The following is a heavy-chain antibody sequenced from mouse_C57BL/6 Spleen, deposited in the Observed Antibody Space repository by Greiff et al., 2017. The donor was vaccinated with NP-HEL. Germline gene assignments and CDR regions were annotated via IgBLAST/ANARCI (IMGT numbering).Heavy chain of an antibody. CDR1: GFTFSDYY. D-gene: IGHD1-1*01. CDR2: INYDGSST. V-gene: IGHV5-16*01. CDR3: ARGPHYYGSSYWFAY. J-gene: IGHJ3*01. Sequence: DVHLVESEGGLVQPGSSMKLSCTASGFTFSDYYMAWVRQVPEKGLEWVANINYDGSSTYYLDSLKSRFIISRDNAKNILYLQMSSLKSEDTATYYCARGPHYYGSSYWFAYWGQGTLDTVSA.